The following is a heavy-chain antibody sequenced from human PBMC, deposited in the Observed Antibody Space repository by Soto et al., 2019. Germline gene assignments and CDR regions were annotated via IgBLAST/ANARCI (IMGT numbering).Heavy chain of an antibody. CDR1: GFIFSGNY. Sequence: EVRLVETGGDLIQPGGSLRLSCAASGFIFSGNYMSWVRQAPGKGLEWVSVIYSGGSTYYADSVKGRFTISRDNSKNTLYLQMNSLRADDTAVYYCARDGGLAEDGMDVWGQGTTVTVSS. D-gene: IGHD3-10*01. CDR2: IYSGGST. CDR3: ARDGGLAEDGMDV. J-gene: IGHJ6*02. V-gene: IGHV3-53*02.